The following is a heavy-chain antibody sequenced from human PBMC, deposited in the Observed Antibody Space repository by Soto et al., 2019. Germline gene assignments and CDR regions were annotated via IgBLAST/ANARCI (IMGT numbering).Heavy chain of an antibody. CDR1: GFTFSNAW. CDR3: TTDHRLYYYDSSGYYDF. D-gene: IGHD3-22*01. V-gene: IGHV3-15*01. Sequence: GGSLRLSCAASGFTFSNAWMSWVRQAPGKGLEWVGRIKSKTDGGTTDYAAPVKGRFTISRDDSKNTLYLQMNSLKTEDTAVYYCTTDHRLYYYDSSGYYDFWGQGTLVTVSS. J-gene: IGHJ4*02. CDR2: IKSKTDGGTT.